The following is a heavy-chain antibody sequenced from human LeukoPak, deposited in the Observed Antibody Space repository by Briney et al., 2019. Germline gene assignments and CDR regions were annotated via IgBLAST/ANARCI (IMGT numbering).Heavy chain of an antibody. D-gene: IGHD2-15*01. Sequence: GASVKVSCKASGYTFTGYYMHWVRQAPRQGLEWMGWINPNSGGTNYAQKFQGRVTMTRDTSISTAYMELSRLRSDDTAVYYCARGDHLGYCSGGSCYSLRNWFDPWGQGTLVTVSS. CDR1: GYTFTGYY. J-gene: IGHJ5*02. CDR2: INPNSGGT. CDR3: ARGDHLGYCSGGSCYSLRNWFDP. V-gene: IGHV1-2*02.